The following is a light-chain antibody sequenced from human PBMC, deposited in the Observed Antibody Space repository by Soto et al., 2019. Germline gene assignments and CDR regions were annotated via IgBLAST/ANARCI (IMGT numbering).Light chain of an antibody. CDR3: CSYAGTVAYV. CDR1: GSDVGAYNL. J-gene: IGLJ1*01. Sequence: QSVLTQPASVSGSPGQSITISCAGTGSDVGAYNLVSWYQQHPGKAPKLIICDVNTRPSGISNRFSGSKSGDTASLTISGRQAEDEADYFCCSYAGTVAYVFGTGTKLTVL. CDR2: DVN. V-gene: IGLV2-23*02.